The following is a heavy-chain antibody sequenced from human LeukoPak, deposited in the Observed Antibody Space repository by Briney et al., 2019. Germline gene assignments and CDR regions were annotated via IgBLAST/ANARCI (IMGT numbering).Heavy chain of an antibody. CDR2: IYSGGST. Sequence: SCKASGYTFTGYYMHWVRQAPGKGLEWVSVIYSGGSTYYADSVKGRFTISRDNSKNTLYLQMNSLRAEDTAVYYCAKGRGMIAVAGTCDYWGQGTLVTVSS. J-gene: IGHJ4*02. CDR1: GYTFTGYY. CDR3: AKGRGMIAVAGTCDY. D-gene: IGHD6-19*01. V-gene: IGHV3-53*01.